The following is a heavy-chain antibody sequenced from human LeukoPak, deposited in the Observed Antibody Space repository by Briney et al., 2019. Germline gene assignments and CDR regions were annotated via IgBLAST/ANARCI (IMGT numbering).Heavy chain of an antibody. D-gene: IGHD6-19*01. CDR3: AKRSAESSGYFDY. CDR1: GYTFTSYD. Sequence: ASVKVSCKASGYTFTSYDINWVRQATGQGLEWMGWMNPNSGNTGYAQKFQGRVTITRNTSISTAYMELSSLRSEDTAVYYCAKRSAESSGYFDYWGQGTLVTVSS. CDR2: MNPNSGNT. V-gene: IGHV1-8*03. J-gene: IGHJ4*02.